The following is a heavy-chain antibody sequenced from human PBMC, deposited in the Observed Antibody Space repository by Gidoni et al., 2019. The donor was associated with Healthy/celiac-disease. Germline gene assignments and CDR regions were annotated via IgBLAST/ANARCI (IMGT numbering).Heavy chain of an antibody. Sequence: QVQLQQWGAGLLKPSETLSLTCAVYGGSFRGYYWSWIRQPPGKGLEWIGEINHSGSTNYNPSLKSRVTISVDTSKNQFALKLSSVTAADTAVYYCARAGGPGRKTTVVIWRRFDYWGQGTLVTVSS. CDR3: ARAGGPGRKTTVVIWRRFDY. CDR1: GGSFRGYY. D-gene: IGHD4-17*01. CDR2: INHSGST. V-gene: IGHV4-34*01. J-gene: IGHJ4*02.